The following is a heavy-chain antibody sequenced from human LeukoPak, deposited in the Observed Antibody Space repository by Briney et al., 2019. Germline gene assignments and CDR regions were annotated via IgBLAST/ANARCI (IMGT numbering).Heavy chain of an antibody. J-gene: IGHJ5*02. CDR2: INPSGGSP. CDR3: ARMSYYDNSGDNWFDP. D-gene: IGHD3-22*01. CDR1: GYTFTSYY. Sequence: ASVKVSCKASGYTFTSYYMHWVRQAPGQGLEWMGIINPSGGSPSYAQKFQGRVTMTRDMSTSTVYMELSSLRSEDTAVYYCARMSYYDNSGDNWFDPWGQGTLVTVSS. V-gene: IGHV1-46*01.